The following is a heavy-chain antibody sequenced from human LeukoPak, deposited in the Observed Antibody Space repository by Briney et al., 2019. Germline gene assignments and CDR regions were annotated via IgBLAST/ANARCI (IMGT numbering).Heavy chain of an antibody. Sequence: PGGSLRLSCAASGFTFSGYAMHWVRQAPGKGLEWVAVISYDGSNKYYADSVKGRFTISRDNSKNTLYLQMNSLRAEDTAVYYCAREMRGYSYGSNDYWGQGTLVTVSS. V-gene: IGHV3-30*01. CDR3: AREMRGYSYGSNDY. CDR2: ISYDGSNK. J-gene: IGHJ4*02. D-gene: IGHD5-18*01. CDR1: GFTFSGYA.